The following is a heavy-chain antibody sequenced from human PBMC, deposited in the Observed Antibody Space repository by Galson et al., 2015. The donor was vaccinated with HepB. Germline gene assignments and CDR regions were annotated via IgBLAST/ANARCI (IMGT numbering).Heavy chain of an antibody. CDR3: ATTPRSPLAAAAHNWFDP. J-gene: IGHJ5*02. V-gene: IGHV1-46*01. CDR1: GYTFTSYY. CDR2: INPSGGST. Sequence: SVKVSCKASGYTFTSYYMHWVRQAPGQGLEWMGIINPSGGSTSYAQKFQGRVTMTRYTSTSTVYMELSSLRSEDTAEYYCATTPRSPLAAAAHNWFDPWGQGTLVTVSS. D-gene: IGHD6-13*01.